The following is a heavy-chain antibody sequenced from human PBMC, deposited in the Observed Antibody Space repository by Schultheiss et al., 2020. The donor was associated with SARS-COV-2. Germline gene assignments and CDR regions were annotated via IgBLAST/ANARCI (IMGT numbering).Heavy chain of an antibody. J-gene: IGHJ4*02. CDR2: ISSSSSYI. D-gene: IGHD2-15*01. Sequence: GGSLRLSCAASGFTFSSYSMNWVRQAPGKGLEWVSSISSSSSYIYYADSVKGRFTISRDNAKNSLYLQMNSLRAEDTAVYYCARDLLGDCSGGSCQWGQGTLVTVSS. CDR1: GFTFSSYS. CDR3: ARDLLGDCSGGSCQ. V-gene: IGHV3-21*01.